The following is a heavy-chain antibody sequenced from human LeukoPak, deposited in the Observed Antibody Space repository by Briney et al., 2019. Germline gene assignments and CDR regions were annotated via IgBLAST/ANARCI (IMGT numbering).Heavy chain of an antibody. V-gene: IGHV3-21*01. J-gene: IGHJ4*02. CDR2: ISSSSSYI. D-gene: IGHD3-16*01. CDR3: ASVTFGGVDNDY. Sequence: GGSLRLSCAASGFTFSSYSMSWVRQAPGKGLEWVSSISSSSSYIYYAGSVKGRFTISRDNAKNSLYLQMNSLRAEDTAVYYCASVTFGGVDNDYWGQGTLVTVSS. CDR1: GFTFSSYS.